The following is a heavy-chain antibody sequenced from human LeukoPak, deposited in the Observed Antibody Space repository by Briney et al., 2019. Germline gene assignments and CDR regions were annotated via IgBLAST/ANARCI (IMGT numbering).Heavy chain of an antibody. CDR1: GYTFTGYY. CDR2: INPNSGGT. CDR3: ARSTNLYYYDSSGSGADY. Sequence: ASVKVSCKASGYTFTGYYMHWVRQAPGQGLEWMGWINPNSGGTNYAQKFQGRVTMTRNTSISTAYMELSRLRSDDTAVYYCARSTNLYYYDSSGSGADYWGQGTLVTVSS. V-gene: IGHV1-2*02. J-gene: IGHJ4*02. D-gene: IGHD3-22*01.